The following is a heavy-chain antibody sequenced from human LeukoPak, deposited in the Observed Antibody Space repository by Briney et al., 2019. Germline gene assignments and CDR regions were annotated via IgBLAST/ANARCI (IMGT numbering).Heavy chain of an antibody. CDR3: ARTNGGKSAFDI. D-gene: IGHD4-23*01. CDR2: INHSGST. V-gene: IGHV4-34*01. CDR1: GGSIRDYY. Sequence: SETLSLTCTVSGGSIRDYYWNWIRQPPGKGLEWIGEINHSGSTNYNPSLKSRVTISVDTSKNQFSLKLSSVTAADTAVYYCARTNGGKSAFDIWGQGTMVTVSS. J-gene: IGHJ3*02.